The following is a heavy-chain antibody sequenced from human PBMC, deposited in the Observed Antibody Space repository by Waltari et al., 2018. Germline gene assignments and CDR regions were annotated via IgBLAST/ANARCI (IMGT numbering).Heavy chain of an antibody. CDR1: GYSISSGYY. V-gene: IGHV4-38-2*01. CDR2: IYHRGST. D-gene: IGHD1-7*01. Sequence: QVQLQESGPGLVKPSETLSLTCAVSGYSISSGYYWGWIRQPPGKGLEWIGSIYHRGSTYYNPSLKSRVTISVDTSKNQFSLKLSSVTAADTAVYYCARLLELGAFDIWGQGTMVTVSS. CDR3: ARLLELGAFDI. J-gene: IGHJ3*02.